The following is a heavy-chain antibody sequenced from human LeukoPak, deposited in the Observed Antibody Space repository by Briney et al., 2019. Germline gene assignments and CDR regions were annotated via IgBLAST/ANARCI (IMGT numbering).Heavy chain of an antibody. J-gene: IGHJ6*04. D-gene: IGHD3-10*02. CDR1: GFTFSSYG. V-gene: IGHV3-48*03. CDR2: ISSSGSTI. CDR3: AELGITMIGGV. Sequence: GGSLRLSCVVSGFTFSSYGMNWVRQAPGKGLEWVSYISSSGSTIYYADSVKGRFTISRDNAKNSLYLQMNSLRAEDTAVYYCAELGITMIGGVWGKGTTVTISS.